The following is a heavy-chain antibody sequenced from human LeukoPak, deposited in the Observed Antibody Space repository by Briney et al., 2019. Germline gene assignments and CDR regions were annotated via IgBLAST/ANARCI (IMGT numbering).Heavy chain of an antibody. D-gene: IGHD3-10*01. CDR1: GGSISSGSYY. CDR3: ARQSRLLLGNAFDI. J-gene: IGHJ3*02. Sequence: SETLSLTCTVSGGSISSGSYYWSWIRQPAGKGLEWIGRIYTSGSTNYNLSLKSRVTISVDTSKNQFSLKLSSVTAADTAVYYCARQSRLLLGNAFDIWGQGTMVTVSS. CDR2: IYTSGST. V-gene: IGHV4-61*02.